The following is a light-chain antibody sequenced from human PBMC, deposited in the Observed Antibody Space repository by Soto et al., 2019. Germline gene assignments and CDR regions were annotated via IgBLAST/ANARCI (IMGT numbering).Light chain of an antibody. V-gene: IGKV1-9*01. CDR3: QHLDSYST. Sequence: DIQLTQSPSFLPASVGDRVTITCRASQGISSYLTWYQQKPGKAPKLLIYAASTLQSGVPSRFSGSGSGTEFTLTISSLQPEDFATYYCQHLDSYSTFGQGTRLEIK. CDR1: QGISSY. CDR2: AAS. J-gene: IGKJ5*01.